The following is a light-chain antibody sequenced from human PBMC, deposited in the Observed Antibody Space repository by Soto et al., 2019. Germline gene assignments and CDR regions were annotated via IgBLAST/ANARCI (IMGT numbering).Light chain of an antibody. CDR1: QGISND. CDR2: AVS. J-gene: IGKJ3*01. Sequence: DMQMTQSPSSLSASVGDRVTITCRASQGISNDLAWYQQKAGKDPTLLIYAVSTLQLGVPSRFSGSGSGTDFTLTISSLQPEDVATYYCQNYNSAPFTFGPGTKVDIK. V-gene: IGKV1-27*01. CDR3: QNYNSAPFT.